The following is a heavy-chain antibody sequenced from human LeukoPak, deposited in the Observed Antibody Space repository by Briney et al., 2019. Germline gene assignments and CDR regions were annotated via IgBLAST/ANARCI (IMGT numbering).Heavy chain of an antibody. Sequence: SVKVSCKASGGTFSSYAISWVRQAPGQGLEWMGGIIPIFGTANYAQKFQGRVTITTDESTSTAYMELSSLRSEDTAVYYCASLAQGYYGSGSYPGYWGQGTLVTVSS. CDR1: GGTFSSYA. CDR2: IIPIFGTA. CDR3: ASLAQGYYGSGSYPGY. D-gene: IGHD3-10*01. J-gene: IGHJ4*02. V-gene: IGHV1-69*05.